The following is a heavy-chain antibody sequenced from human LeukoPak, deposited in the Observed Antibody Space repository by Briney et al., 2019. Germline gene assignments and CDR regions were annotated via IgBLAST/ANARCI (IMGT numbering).Heavy chain of an antibody. CDR3: ARGSGPGVPFDY. Sequence: SKTLSLTCSVSGDSISNYYWSWIRQPPGKGLQWIGHVHDSGNTNYNPSLKSRVTISVDTSKNQFSLKLSSVTAADTAVYHCARGSGPGVPFDYWGQGTLVTVSS. D-gene: IGHD2-15*01. CDR1: GDSISNYY. J-gene: IGHJ4*02. CDR2: VHDSGNT. V-gene: IGHV4-59*01.